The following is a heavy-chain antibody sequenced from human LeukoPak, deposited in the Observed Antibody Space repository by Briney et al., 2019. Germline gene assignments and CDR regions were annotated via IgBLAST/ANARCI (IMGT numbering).Heavy chain of an antibody. J-gene: IGHJ4*02. Sequence: GASVKVSCKASGYTFTGYYMHWVRQAPGQGLEWMGWINPNSGGTNYAQKFQGRVTMTRDTSISTAYMELSRLRSDDTAVYYCARVSWGHYDSSGYEDYWGQGTLVTVSS. CDR2: INPNSGGT. CDR1: GYTFTGYY. D-gene: IGHD3-22*01. CDR3: ARVSWGHYDSSGYEDY. V-gene: IGHV1-2*02.